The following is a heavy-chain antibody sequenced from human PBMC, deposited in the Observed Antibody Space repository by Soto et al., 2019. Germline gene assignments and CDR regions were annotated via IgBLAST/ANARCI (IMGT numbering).Heavy chain of an antibody. D-gene: IGHD3-3*01. J-gene: IGHJ6*02. Sequence: GGSLRLSCAASGFTFSNYGMHWVRQAPGKGLEWVAFISDDGSNKYYADSMKGRLTMSRDNSKSTLYLQMNSLRVEDTAVYYCTKRRNVLRFLEWSSGMEVWGQGTTVTVSS. V-gene: IGHV3-30*18. CDR1: GFTFSNYG. CDR3: TKRRNVLRFLEWSSGMEV. CDR2: ISDDGSNK.